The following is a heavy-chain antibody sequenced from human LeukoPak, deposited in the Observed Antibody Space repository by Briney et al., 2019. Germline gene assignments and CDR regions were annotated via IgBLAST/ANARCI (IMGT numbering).Heavy chain of an antibody. CDR3: AKDLPSCCSGGSCYPWR. Sequence: PGGSLRLSCAASGFTFSAYAMHWVRQAPGKGLEWVALMSYDGGDKYYADSVKGRFTISRDNSKNTLYLQMNSLRAEDTAVYYCAKDLPSCCSGGSCYPWRWGQATLVTVPS. CDR2: MSYDGGDK. V-gene: IGHV3-30-3*01. J-gene: IGHJ4*02. CDR1: GFTFSAYA. D-gene: IGHD2-15*01.